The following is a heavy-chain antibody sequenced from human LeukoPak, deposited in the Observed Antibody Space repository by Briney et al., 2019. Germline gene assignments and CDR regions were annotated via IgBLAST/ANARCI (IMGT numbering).Heavy chain of an antibody. CDR2: IYTTGST. CDR1: GGSISSGSYY. J-gene: IGHJ3*02. CDR3: ARDTWDSSAFDI. D-gene: IGHD1-26*01. V-gene: IGHV4-61*02. Sequence: SETLSLTCTVSGGSISSGSYYWSWIRQPAGKGLEWIGRIYTTGSTNYNPSLKSRVTISVDTSRNQFSLKLNSVTAADTAVYYCARDTWDSSAFDIWGQGTMVTVSS.